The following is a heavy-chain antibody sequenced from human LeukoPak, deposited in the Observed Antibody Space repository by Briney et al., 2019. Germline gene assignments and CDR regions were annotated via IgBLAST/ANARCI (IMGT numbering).Heavy chain of an antibody. D-gene: IGHD4-23*01. CDR3: ARRAGGYSHPYDY. CDR1: GFTASGNY. CDR2: IYSGGTT. J-gene: IGHJ4*02. V-gene: IGHV3-53*01. Sequence: GGSLRLSCAVSGFTASGNYMSWVRQAPGKGLEWVSLIYSGGTTYYADSVKGRFTISRDNSKNTLYLQMNSLRAEDTAVYYCARRAGGYSHPYDYWGQGILVTVSS.